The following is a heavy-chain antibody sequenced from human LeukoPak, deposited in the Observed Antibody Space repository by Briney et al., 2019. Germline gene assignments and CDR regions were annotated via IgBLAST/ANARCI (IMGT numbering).Heavy chain of an antibody. CDR1: GFTFSSYW. Sequence: PGGSLKLSCAAFGFTFSSYWMNWVRQAPGNALEWVAYIKKDGSEKYYVDSVKGRFTISRDNAKNSLYLQMNSLRAEDTAVYYCARHSSGQPFDYWGQGTLVTVSS. CDR3: ARHSSGQPFDY. D-gene: IGHD6-19*01. CDR2: IKKDGSEK. V-gene: IGHV3-7*03. J-gene: IGHJ4*02.